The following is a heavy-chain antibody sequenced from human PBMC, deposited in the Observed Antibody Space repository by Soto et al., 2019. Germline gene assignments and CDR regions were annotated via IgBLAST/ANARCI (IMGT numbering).Heavy chain of an antibody. V-gene: IGHV1-46*01. CDR1: GYTFTSYY. CDR2: INPSGGST. Sequence: ASVKLSCKAAGYTFTSYYMHWGRQAPGQGLEWMGIINPSGGSTSYAQKFQGRVTMTRDTSTSTVYMELSSLRSEDTAVYYCARPYSSSSPYYYYGMDVWGQGTTVTVSS. CDR3: ARPYSSSSPYYYYGMDV. J-gene: IGHJ6*02. D-gene: IGHD6-6*01.